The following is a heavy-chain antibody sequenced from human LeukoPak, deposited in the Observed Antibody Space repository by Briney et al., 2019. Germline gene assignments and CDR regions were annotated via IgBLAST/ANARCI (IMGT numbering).Heavy chain of an antibody. CDR3: AHSGYDFWSQTHFDY. J-gene: IGHJ4*02. Sequence: PSETLSLTCTASGGSISSYYWSWIRQPPGKGLEWIGYIYYSGSTNYNPSLKSRVTISVDTSKNQFSLKLSSVTAADTAVYYCAHSGYDFWSQTHFDYWGQGTLVTVSS. D-gene: IGHD5-12*01. CDR1: GGSISSYY. CDR2: IYYSGST. V-gene: IGHV4-59*01.